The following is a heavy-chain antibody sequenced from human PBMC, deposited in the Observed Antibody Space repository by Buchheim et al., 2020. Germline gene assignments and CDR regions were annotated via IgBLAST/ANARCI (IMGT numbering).Heavy chain of an antibody. J-gene: IGHJ3*02. CDR2: IYYSGST. CDR1: GGSISSGGYY. D-gene: IGHD2-2*01. V-gene: IGHV4-31*03. CDR3: ARSRLEYTSPPRSSDI. Sequence: QVQLQESGPGLVKPSQTLSLTCTVSGGSISSGGYYWSWIRQPPGKALEWIGYIYYSGSTNYKPSLKSRVTISVDTTKNHFSLKLSSVTAADTAVYYCARSRLEYTSPPRSSDIWGQGT.